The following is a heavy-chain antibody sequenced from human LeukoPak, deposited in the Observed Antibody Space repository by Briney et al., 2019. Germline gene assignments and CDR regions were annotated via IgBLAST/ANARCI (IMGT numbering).Heavy chain of an antibody. D-gene: IGHD5/OR15-5a*01. V-gene: IGHV3-48*01. CDR1: GFTFSNYN. CDR2: ITLSSSTI. Sequence: GGSLRLSCAASGFTFSNYNMNWVRQAPGKGLEWVSYITLSSSTIYYADSVKGRFTISRDNAKNSLSLQMNSLRAEDTAVYYCARDVLNWFDPWGQGTLVTVSS. CDR3: ARDVLNWFDP. J-gene: IGHJ5*02.